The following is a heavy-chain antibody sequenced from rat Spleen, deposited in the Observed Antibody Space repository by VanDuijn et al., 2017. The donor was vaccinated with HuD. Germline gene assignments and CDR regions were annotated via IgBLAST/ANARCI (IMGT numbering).Heavy chain of an antibody. J-gene: IGHJ2*01. CDR3: ARHQGGYSSYYFDY. CDR1: GYSIPSNY. Sequence: EVQLQESGPGLVKPSQSLSLTCSVTGYSIPSNYWGWIRKFPGNKMEWMGYISYSGSTSYNPSLKSRISITRDTSKNQFFLQLNSVTTEDTATYYCARHQGGYSSYYFDYWGQGVMVTVSS. CDR2: ISYSGST. D-gene: IGHD1-2*01. V-gene: IGHV3-1*01.